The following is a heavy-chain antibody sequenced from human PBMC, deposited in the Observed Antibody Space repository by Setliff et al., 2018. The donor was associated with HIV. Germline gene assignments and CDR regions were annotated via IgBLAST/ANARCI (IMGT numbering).Heavy chain of an antibody. V-gene: IGHV4-59*08. CDR3: ARQKKYRATKTGDFDS. CDR1: GASSSSHY. J-gene: IGHJ4*02. CDR2: VYNSGTT. Sequence: SETLSLTCTVSGASSSSHYWSWIRQPPGKAPEWIGYVYNSGTTKYNPSLKSRVTISVDTSKNQFSLKLTSVTAADTAVYYCARQKKYRATKTGDFDSWGQGTLVTVSS. D-gene: IGHD7-27*01.